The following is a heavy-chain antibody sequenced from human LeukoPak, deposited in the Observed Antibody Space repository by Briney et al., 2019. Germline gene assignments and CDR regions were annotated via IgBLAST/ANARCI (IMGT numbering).Heavy chain of an antibody. Sequence: PSETLSLTCAVYGGSFSGYYWSWIRQPPGKGLEWIGEINHSGSTNYNPSLKSRVTISVDTSKNQFSLKLSSVTAADTAVYYCARRDSCSSTSCYARGYYYYGMGVWGKGTTVTVSS. CDR2: INHSGST. CDR3: ARRDSCSSTSCYARGYYYYGMGV. CDR1: GGSFSGYY. D-gene: IGHD2-2*01. V-gene: IGHV4-34*01. J-gene: IGHJ6*04.